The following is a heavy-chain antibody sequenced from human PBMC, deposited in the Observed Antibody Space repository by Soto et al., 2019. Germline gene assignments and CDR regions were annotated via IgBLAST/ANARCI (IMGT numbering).Heavy chain of an antibody. D-gene: IGHD3-3*01. Sequence: PGGSLRLSCAASGFTFSSYAMSWVRQAPGKGLEWVSAISGSGGSTYYADSVKGRFTISRDNSKNTLYLQMNSLRAEDTAVYYCALTITIFGVVNDYWGQGTLVTVSS. CDR1: GFTFSSYA. CDR3: ALTITIFGVVNDY. CDR2: ISGSGGST. V-gene: IGHV3-23*01. J-gene: IGHJ4*02.